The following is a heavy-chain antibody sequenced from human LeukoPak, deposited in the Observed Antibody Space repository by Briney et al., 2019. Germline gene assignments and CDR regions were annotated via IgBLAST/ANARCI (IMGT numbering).Heavy chain of an antibody. Sequence: ASVKVSCKASGYTFTSYDINWVRQATGQGLEWMGWMNPNSGNTGYAQKFQGRVTITRNTSISTAYMELSSLRSEDTAVYYRARGQNYYDSSGLQRANWFDPWGQGTLVTVSS. V-gene: IGHV1-8*03. CDR3: ARGQNYYDSSGLQRANWFDP. CDR1: GYTFTSYD. D-gene: IGHD3-22*01. J-gene: IGHJ5*02. CDR2: MNPNSGNT.